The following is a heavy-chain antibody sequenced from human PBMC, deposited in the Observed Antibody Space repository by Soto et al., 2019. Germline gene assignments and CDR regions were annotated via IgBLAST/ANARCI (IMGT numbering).Heavy chain of an antibody. V-gene: IGHV3-7*03. D-gene: IGHD3-10*01. CDR1: GFTFSSYW. CDR2: IKQDGSEK. Sequence: GGSLRLSCAASGFTFSSYWMSWVRQAPGKGLEWVANIKQDGSEKYYVDSVKGRFTISRDNAKNSLYLQMNSLRAEDTAVYYCARDLYYYGSGSYPIGGQDYWGQGTLVTVSS. J-gene: IGHJ4*02. CDR3: ARDLYYYGSGSYPIGGQDY.